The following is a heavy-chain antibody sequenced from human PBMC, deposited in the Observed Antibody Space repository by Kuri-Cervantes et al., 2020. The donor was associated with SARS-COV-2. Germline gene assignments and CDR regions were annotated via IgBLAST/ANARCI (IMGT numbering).Heavy chain of an antibody. CDR1: DDSINNNDYF. D-gene: IGHD3-3*01. Sequence: DDSINNNDYFWNWVRQPPGKGLEWIGYIYDSGSTYYNPSLKSRVTISVDTSMNQFSLQLSSVTAADRAVYYCARGSGEVGVFDYWGQRALVTVSS. J-gene: IGHJ4*02. CDR2: IYDSGST. V-gene: IGHV4-30-4*08. CDR3: ARGSGEVGVFDY.